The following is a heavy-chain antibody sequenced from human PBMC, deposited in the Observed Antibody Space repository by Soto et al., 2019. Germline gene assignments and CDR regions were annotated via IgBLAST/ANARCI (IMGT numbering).Heavy chain of an antibody. J-gene: IGHJ4*02. V-gene: IGHV1-18*01. D-gene: IGHD5-18*01. Sequence: GASVKVSCKASGYIFSSYGITWVRQAPGQGLEWMGWISAYNGNTNYAQKVQGRVTMTTDTSTSTAYMELRSLRSDDTAVYYCARDVGYGLIDGWGQGTLVTVSS. CDR1: GYIFSSYG. CDR3: ARDVGYGLIDG. CDR2: ISAYNGNT.